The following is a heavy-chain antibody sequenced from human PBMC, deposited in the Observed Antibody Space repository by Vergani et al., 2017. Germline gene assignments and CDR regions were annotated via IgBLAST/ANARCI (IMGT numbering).Heavy chain of an antibody. D-gene: IGHD6-13*01. CDR1: GGSISSSSYY. CDR2: IYYSGST. V-gene: IGHV4-39*02. Sequence: QLQLQESGPGLVKPSETLSLTCTVSGGSISSSSYYWGWIRQPPGKGLEWIGSIYYSGSTYYNPSLKSRVTISVDTSENQFSLKLSSVTAADTAVYYCARDYDSSSWYGYWGQGTLVTVSS. CDR3: ARDYDSSSWYGY. J-gene: IGHJ4*02.